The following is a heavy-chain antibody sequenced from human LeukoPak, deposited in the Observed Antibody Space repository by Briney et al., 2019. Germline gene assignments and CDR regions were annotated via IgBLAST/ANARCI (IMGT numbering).Heavy chain of an antibody. J-gene: IGHJ3*02. CDR1: RGTFSSYA. V-gene: IGHV1-69*01. CDR3: ARDRGGYDGAFDI. Sequence: ASVKVSCKASRGTFSSYAISWVRQAPGQGLEWMGGIIPIFGTANYAQKFQGRVTITADESTSTAYMELSSLRSEDTAVYYCARDRGGYDGAFDIWGQGTMVTVSS. CDR2: IIPIFGTA. D-gene: IGHD5-12*01.